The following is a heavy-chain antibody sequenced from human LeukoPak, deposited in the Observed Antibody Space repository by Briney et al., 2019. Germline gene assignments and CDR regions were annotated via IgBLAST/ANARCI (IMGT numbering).Heavy chain of an antibody. V-gene: IGHV4-59*02. Sequence: SETLSLTCTVSGGSVSSYYWSWIRQPPGKGLEWIGYIYYSGSTNYNPSLKSRVTISVDTSKNQFSLKLSSVTAADTAVYYCARGVGLLWFGELLPYFDYWGQGTLVTVSS. CDR1: GGSVSSYY. CDR2: IYYSGST. J-gene: IGHJ4*02. D-gene: IGHD3-10*01. CDR3: ARGVGLLWFGELLPYFDY.